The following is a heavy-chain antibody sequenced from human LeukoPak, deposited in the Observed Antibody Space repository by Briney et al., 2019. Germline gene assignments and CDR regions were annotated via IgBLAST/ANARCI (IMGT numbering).Heavy chain of an antibody. CDR2: IKEDGSET. CDR3: ARDWVAGVPFDALDI. CDR1: GFTLSGYW. D-gene: IGHD3-10*01. Sequence: GGSLRLSCAASGFTLSGYWMSWVRQAPGKGLEWVANIKEDGSETYYVDSVKGRFTISRDNAKNSLYLHMNSLTAEDTAMYYCARDWVAGVPFDALDIWGQGTVVSVSS. J-gene: IGHJ3*02. V-gene: IGHV3-7*01.